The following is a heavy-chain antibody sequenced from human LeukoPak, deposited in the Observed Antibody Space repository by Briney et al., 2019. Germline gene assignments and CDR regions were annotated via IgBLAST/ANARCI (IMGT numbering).Heavy chain of an antibody. Sequence: PGRSLRLSCAASGFTFDDYAMHWVRQAPGKGLEWVSGISWNSGSIGYADSVKGRFTISRDNAKNSLYLQMNSLRVEDTALYYCTRKKGSGYVVAGSGYFDYWGQGTLVTVSS. V-gene: IGHV3-9*01. D-gene: IGHD5-12*01. CDR3: TRKKGSGYVVAGSGYFDY. CDR2: ISWNSGSI. J-gene: IGHJ4*02. CDR1: GFTFDDYA.